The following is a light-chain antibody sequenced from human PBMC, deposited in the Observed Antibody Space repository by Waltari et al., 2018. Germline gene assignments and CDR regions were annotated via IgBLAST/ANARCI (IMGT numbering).Light chain of an antibody. CDR3: QHYDSYQYA. J-gene: IGKJ2*01. CDR2: KAS. Sequence: IQVTQSPSTLSASVGDRVNITCRTSESVNRHLAWYQQKPGRAPNLLIYKASTLETVAPSKFSGSGSGKEFSITITNLQRDDFATYFCQHYDSYQYAFGPGTKLEIK. CDR1: ESVNRH. V-gene: IGKV1-5*03.